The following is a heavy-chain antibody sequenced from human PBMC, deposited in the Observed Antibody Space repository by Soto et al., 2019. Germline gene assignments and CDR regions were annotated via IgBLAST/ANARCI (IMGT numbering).Heavy chain of an antibody. D-gene: IGHD3-9*01. CDR2: ISSSSSTI. CDR3: ARDTRNDYDILTGYLRGSYMDV. Sequence: EVQLVESGGGLVQPGGSLRLSCAASGFTFSSYSMNWVRQAPGKGLEWVSYISSSSSTIYYADSVKGRFTISRDNAKNSLYLQMNSLRAEDTAMYYCARDTRNDYDILTGYLRGSYMDVWGKGTTVTVSS. J-gene: IGHJ6*03. CDR1: GFTFSSYS. V-gene: IGHV3-48*01.